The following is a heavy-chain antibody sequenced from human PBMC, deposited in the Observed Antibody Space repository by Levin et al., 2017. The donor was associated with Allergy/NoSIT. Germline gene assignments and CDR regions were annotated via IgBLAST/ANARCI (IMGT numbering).Heavy chain of an antibody. Sequence: PGGSLRLSCAASGFAFKSYSMNWVRQSPGKGLEWISYISSSSSAIYYADSVRGRFTVSRDNAMNSLSLQMDSLRDEDTALYYCARTELSLGWTYHGMDVWGPGITVSVSS. J-gene: IGHJ6*02. CDR3: ARTELSLGWTYHGMDV. D-gene: IGHD6-19*01. V-gene: IGHV3-48*02. CDR1: GFAFKSYS. CDR2: ISSSSSAI.